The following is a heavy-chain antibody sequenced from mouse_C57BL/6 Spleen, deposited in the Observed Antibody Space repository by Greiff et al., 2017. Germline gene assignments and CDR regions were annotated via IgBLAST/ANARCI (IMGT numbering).Heavy chain of an antibody. CDR3: ARDDGYLYFDY. J-gene: IGHJ2*01. CDR2: ISYSGST. D-gene: IGHD2-3*01. V-gene: IGHV3-1*01. CDR1: GYSITSGYD. Sequence: EVQGVESGPGMVKPSQSLSLTCTVTGYSITSGYDWHWIRHFPGNKLEWMGYISYSGSTNYNPSLKSRISITHDTSKNHFFLKLNSVTTEDTATYYCARDDGYLYFDYWGQGTTLTVSS.